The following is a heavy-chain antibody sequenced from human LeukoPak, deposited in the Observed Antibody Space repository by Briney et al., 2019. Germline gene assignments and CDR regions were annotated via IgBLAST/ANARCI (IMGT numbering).Heavy chain of an antibody. CDR1: GLTLSDYY. J-gene: IGHJ4*02. D-gene: IGHD5-18*01. CDR2: ISSSGGSGNI. CDR3: ARDEDTAMEY. Sequence: GGSLRLSCAASGLTLSDYYMTWIRQAPGKGLEWVSYISSSGGSGNIYYADSVKGRFTISRDNAKNSLYLQMNSLRAEDTAVYYCARDEDTAMEYWGQGTLVTVSS. V-gene: IGHV3-11*04.